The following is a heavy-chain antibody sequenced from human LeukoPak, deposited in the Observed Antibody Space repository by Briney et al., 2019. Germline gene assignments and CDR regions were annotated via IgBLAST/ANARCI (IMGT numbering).Heavy chain of an antibody. Sequence: GGSLRLSCAASGFTFSSYSMNWVRQAPGKGLEWVANIKQDGSEKYYVDSVKGRFTISRDNAKNSLYLQMNSLRAEDTAVYYCARSKVRGVDAFDIWGQGTMVTVSS. D-gene: IGHD3-10*01. CDR2: IKQDGSEK. V-gene: IGHV3-7*01. CDR3: ARSKVRGVDAFDI. CDR1: GFTFSSYS. J-gene: IGHJ3*02.